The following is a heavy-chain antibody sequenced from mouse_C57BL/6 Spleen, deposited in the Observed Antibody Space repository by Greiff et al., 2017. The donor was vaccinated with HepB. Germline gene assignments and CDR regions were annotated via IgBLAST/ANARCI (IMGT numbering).Heavy chain of an antibody. CDR3: ARAPTGFAY. J-gene: IGHJ3*01. CDR1: GYSITSGYY. V-gene: IGHV3-6*01. CDR2: ISYDGSN. Sequence: EVKLQESGPGLVKPSQSLSLTCSVTGYSITSGYYWNWIRQFPGNNLEWMGYISYDGSNNYNPSLKNRISITRDTSKNQFFLKLNSVTTEDTATYYCARAPTGFAYWGQGTLVTVSA. D-gene: IGHD3-1*01.